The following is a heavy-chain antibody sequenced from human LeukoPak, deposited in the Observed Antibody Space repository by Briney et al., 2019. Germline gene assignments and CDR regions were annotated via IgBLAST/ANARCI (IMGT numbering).Heavy chain of an antibody. J-gene: IGHJ4*02. Sequence: GGSLRLSCAASDFTFNKDWMNWVRQAPGKGLEWVGRIKSTVDGGTTDYAAPVKGRFTISRDDSKNTLYLQMNSLKTEDTAVYYCTTRRTLPAAIEDYWGQGTLVTVSS. V-gene: IGHV3-15*07. CDR3: TTRRTLPAAIEDY. D-gene: IGHD2-2*02. CDR1: DFTFNKDW. CDR2: IKSTVDGGTT.